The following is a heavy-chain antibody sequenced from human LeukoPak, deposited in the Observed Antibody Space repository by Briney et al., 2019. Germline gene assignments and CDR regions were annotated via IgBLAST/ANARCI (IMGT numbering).Heavy chain of an antibody. D-gene: IGHD6-19*01. J-gene: IGHJ1*01. CDR1: GFTVSSNY. CDR2: IYTGDAT. Sequence: GGSLRLSCAASGFTVSSNYMSWVRQAPGKGLEWVSVIYTGDATNYADSVKGRFTISRDSSKNTLYLQMNSLRAEDTAVYYCAKTVAGTGNFHHWGQGTLVTVSS. CDR3: AKTVAGTGNFHH. V-gene: IGHV3-66*01.